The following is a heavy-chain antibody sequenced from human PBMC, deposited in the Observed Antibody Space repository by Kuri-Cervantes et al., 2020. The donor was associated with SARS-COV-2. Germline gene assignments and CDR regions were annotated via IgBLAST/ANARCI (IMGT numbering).Heavy chain of an antibody. V-gene: IGHV3-13*04. CDR1: GFTFSSYD. D-gene: IGHD6-19*01. Sequence: GESLKISCAASGFTFSSYDMHWVRQATGKGLEWVSAIGTAGDTYYPGSVKGRFTISRENAKNSLYLQMNSLRAGDTAVYYCAREVVAGSNWFDPWGQGTLVTVSS. J-gene: IGHJ5*02. CDR3: AREVVAGSNWFDP. CDR2: IGTAGDT.